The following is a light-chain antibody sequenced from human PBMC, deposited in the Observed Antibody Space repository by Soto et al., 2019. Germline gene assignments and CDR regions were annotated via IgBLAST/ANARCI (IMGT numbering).Light chain of an antibody. V-gene: IGLV3-1*01. CDR1: KLGDEY. CDR3: QAWDSSTAVV. J-gene: IGLJ2*01. CDR2: QDT. Sequence: SYELTQPPSVSVSPGQTASIACSGDKLGDEYATWYQQKPGQSPVLVIYQDTKRPSGIPERFSGSNSGNTATLTISGTQAMDEADYYCQAWDSSTAVVFGGGTKLTVL.